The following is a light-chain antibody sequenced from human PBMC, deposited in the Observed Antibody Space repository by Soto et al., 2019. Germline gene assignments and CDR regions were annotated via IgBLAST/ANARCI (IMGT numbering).Light chain of an antibody. CDR2: DAS. J-gene: IGKJ5*01. V-gene: IGKV3-11*01. CDR3: QQRMHWPPIT. CDR1: QSVSRY. Sequence: EVVLTQSPATLSLSPGERATLSCRASQSVSRYLAWYQQKPGQAPRLLIYDASNGATGIPARFSGSGSGTDFTLTISSLEPEDFAVYYCQQRMHWPPITFGQGTRLEIK.